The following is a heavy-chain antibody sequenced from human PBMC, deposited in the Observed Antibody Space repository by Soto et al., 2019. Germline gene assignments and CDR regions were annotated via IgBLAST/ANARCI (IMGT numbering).Heavy chain of an antibody. V-gene: IGHV4-59*01. CDR3: AGGCSWDWFDP. CDR1: GGSLSTYY. D-gene: IGHD6-13*01. CDR2: LYYGGIS. J-gene: IGHJ5*02. Sequence: SETLSLTCTVSGGSLSTYYWSCIRQPPGKGLEWMGYLYYGGISYYNPSLKSRLTISEDTSKNQFSLKLNSVTTADTAVYYCAGGCSWDWFDPWGQGTLVTVSS.